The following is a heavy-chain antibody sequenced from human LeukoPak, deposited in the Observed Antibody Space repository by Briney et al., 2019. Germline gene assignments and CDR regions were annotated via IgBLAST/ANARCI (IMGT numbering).Heavy chain of an antibody. CDR1: GFTFSSYS. D-gene: IGHD4-17*01. V-gene: IGHV3-21*01. CDR3: ARDRDDYGDFDAFDI. Sequence: PGGSLRLSCAASGFTFSSYSMNWVRQAPGKGLEWVSSISSSSSYIYYADSVKGRFTISRDNAKNSLYLQMNSLRVEDTAVYYCARDRDDYGDFDAFDIWGQGTMVTVSS. CDR2: ISSSSSYI. J-gene: IGHJ3*02.